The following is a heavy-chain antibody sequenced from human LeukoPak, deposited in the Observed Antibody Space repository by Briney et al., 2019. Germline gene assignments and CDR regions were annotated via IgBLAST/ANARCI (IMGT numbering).Heavy chain of an antibody. CDR1: GFTFSSYA. Sequence: GGSLRLSCAASGFTFSSYAMSWVRQAPGKGLEWVSAISGSGGSTYYADSVKGRFTISRHNSKNTLYLQMNSLRAEDTAVYYCARTATAMVMGQGFDYWGQGTLVTVSS. CDR2: ISGSGGST. D-gene: IGHD5-18*01. CDR3: ARTATAMVMGQGFDY. J-gene: IGHJ4*02. V-gene: IGHV3-23*01.